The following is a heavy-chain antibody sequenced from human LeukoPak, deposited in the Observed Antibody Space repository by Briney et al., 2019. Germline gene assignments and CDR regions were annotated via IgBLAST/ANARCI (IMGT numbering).Heavy chain of an antibody. CDR1: GGTFSSYA. D-gene: IGHD3-10*01. V-gene: IGHV1-69*05. J-gene: IGHJ6*03. CDR3: ARGTPRSAGPGYMDV. CDR2: IIPIFGTA. Sequence: GASVKVSCKASGGTFSSYAISWVRQAPGQGLEWMGGIIPIFGTANYAQKFQGRVTITTDESTSTAYMALSSLRSEDTAVYYCARGTPRSAGPGYMDVWGKGTTVTVSS.